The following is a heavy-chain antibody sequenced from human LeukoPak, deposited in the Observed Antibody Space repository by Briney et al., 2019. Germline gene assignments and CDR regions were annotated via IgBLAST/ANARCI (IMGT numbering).Heavy chain of an antibody. Sequence: SETLSLTCAVSGDSINSYYWSWIRQPPGKGLEWIGYIYKSGSTNYNPSLKSRITISVDTSKNQFSLKLTSVTAADTAVYYCARGGGETYRYGYYFDYWGQGTLVTVSS. CDR2: IYKSGST. CDR1: GDSINSYY. D-gene: IGHD5-18*01. J-gene: IGHJ4*02. CDR3: ARGGGETYRYGYYFDY. V-gene: IGHV4-59*01.